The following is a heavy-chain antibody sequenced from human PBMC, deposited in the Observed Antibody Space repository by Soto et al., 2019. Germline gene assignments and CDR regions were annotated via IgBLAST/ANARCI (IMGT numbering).Heavy chain of an antibody. V-gene: IGHV4-59*07. CDR2: TYHRGST. CDR1: GVSISSYF. D-gene: IGHD6-25*01. Sequence: PSYTLSLTCSVSGVSISSYFWSWIRQAPGGGLEWIGYTYHRGSTNYSPSLKSRVAISLDTSENQFSLKVNSVTAADTAVYYCARIGGYHGPLDYWGQGTPVTASS. J-gene: IGHJ4*02. CDR3: ARIGGYHGPLDY.